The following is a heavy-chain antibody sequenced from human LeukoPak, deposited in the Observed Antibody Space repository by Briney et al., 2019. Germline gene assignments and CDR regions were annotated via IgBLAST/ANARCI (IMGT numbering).Heavy chain of an antibody. CDR1: GYTFTGYY. V-gene: IGHV1-2*04. Sequence: ASVKVSCKASGYTFTGYYMHWVRQAPGQGLEWMGWINPNSGVTNYAQKFQGWVTMTRDTSISTAYMELSRLRSDDTAVYYCASGGHTAMGPDDAFDIWGQGTMVTVSS. J-gene: IGHJ3*02. CDR2: INPNSGVT. CDR3: ASGGHTAMGPDDAFDI. D-gene: IGHD5-18*01.